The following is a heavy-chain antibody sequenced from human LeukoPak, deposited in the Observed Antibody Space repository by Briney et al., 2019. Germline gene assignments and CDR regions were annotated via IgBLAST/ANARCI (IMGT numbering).Heavy chain of an antibody. J-gene: IGHJ6*03. CDR2: ISAYNGNT. CDR3: ARSGGGSGRIGFNYYYYMDV. V-gene: IGHV1-18*01. Sequence: ASVKVSCKASGYTFTSYGISWVRQAPGQGLEWMGWISAYNGNTNYAQKLQGRVTMTRDTSISTAYMELSRLRSDDTAVYYCARSGGGSGRIGFNYYYYMDVWGKGTTVTISS. CDR1: GYTFTSYG. D-gene: IGHD3-10*01.